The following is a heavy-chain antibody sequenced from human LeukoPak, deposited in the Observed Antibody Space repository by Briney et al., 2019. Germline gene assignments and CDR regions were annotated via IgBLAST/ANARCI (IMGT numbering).Heavy chain of an antibody. V-gene: IGHV1-2*02. CDR3: ARSAGSAFFDY. CDR1: GYTFTGFY. CDR2: IYSDSGDT. D-gene: IGHD2-15*01. J-gene: IGHJ4*02. Sequence: ASVKVSCKASGYTFTGFYIHWVRQAPGQGLEWMGWIYSDSGDTNYAQKFQGRVTMTRDTSISTAYMELSRLTSDDTAVYYCARSAGSAFFDYWGQGTLVTVSS.